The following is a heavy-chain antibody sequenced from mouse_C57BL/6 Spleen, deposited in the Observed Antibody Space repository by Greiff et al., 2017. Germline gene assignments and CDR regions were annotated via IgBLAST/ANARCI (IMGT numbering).Heavy chain of an antibody. J-gene: IGHJ3*01. CDR3: ARDLDDDGYPAWCAY. CDR1: GYSITSGYY. Sequence: DVKLQESGPGLVKPSQSLSLTCSVTGYSITSGYYWNWIRQFPGNKLEWMGYISYDGSNNYNPSLKNRISITRDTSKNQLFLKLNSVTTEDTATYYCARDLDDDGYPAWCAYWGQGTLVTVSA. CDR2: ISYDGSN. D-gene: IGHD2-3*01. V-gene: IGHV3-6*01.